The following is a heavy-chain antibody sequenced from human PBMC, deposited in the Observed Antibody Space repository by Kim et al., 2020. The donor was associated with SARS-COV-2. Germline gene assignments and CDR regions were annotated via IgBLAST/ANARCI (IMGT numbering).Heavy chain of an antibody. D-gene: IGHD5-12*01. Sequence: SQTLSLTCAISGDSVSSNSAAWNWIRQSPSRGLEWLGRTYYRSKWYNDYAVSVKSRITINPDTSKNQFSLQLNSVTPEDTAVYYCARVRRDGYNYGPFYYYYGMDVWGQGTTVTVSS. CDR1: GDSVSSNSAA. V-gene: IGHV6-1*01. CDR2: TYYRSKWYN. J-gene: IGHJ6*02. CDR3: ARVRRDGYNYGPFYYYYGMDV.